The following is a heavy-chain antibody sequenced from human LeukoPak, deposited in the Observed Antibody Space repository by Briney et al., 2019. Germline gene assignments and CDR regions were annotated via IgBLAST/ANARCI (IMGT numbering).Heavy chain of an antibody. D-gene: IGHD6-19*01. J-gene: IGHJ5*02. Sequence: SETLSLTCTVSGGSTSSYYWSWIRQPPGKGLEWIGYIFYSGSTNYNPSLKSRVTMSVDTSKNQFSLKLSSVTAADTAVYYCARGHYSSGWYGERGKLWFDPWGQGTLVTVSS. V-gene: IGHV4-59*01. CDR1: GGSTSSYY. CDR3: ARGHYSSGWYGERGKLWFDP. CDR2: IFYSGST.